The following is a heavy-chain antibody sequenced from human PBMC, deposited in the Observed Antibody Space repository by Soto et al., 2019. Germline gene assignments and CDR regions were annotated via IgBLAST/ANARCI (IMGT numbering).Heavy chain of an antibody. D-gene: IGHD1-7*01. V-gene: IGHV3-33*01. CDR1: GFTFSSYG. J-gene: IGHJ6*02. CDR2: IWYDGSNK. CDR3: ARDYRSITGTTGDYYYYGMDV. Sequence: QVQLVESGGGVVQPGRSLRLSCAASGFTFSSYGMHWVRQAPGKGLEWVAVIWYDGSNKYYADSVKGRFTISRDNSKNTLYLQMNSLSAEDTAVYYCARDYRSITGTTGDYYYYGMDVWGQGTTVTVSS.